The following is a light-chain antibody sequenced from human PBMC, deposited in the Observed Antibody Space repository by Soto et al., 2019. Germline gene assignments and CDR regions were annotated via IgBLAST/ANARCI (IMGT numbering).Light chain of an antibody. CDR1: QDIRSX. V-gene: IGKV1-12*01. J-gene: IGKJ4*01. CDR3: QQANILPPV. CDR2: SAT. Sequence: IEXTQSPSSVSASVGDRVTITCRASQDIRSXLAWYQHKPGKAPNLLIYSATTLQSGVPYRFSGSGSGTYFTLTISSLQPEDFATYYCQQANILPPVFGGGTRVEI.